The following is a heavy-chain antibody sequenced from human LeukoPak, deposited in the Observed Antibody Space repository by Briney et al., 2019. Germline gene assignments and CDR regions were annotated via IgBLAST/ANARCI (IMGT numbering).Heavy chain of an antibody. D-gene: IGHD6-13*01. V-gene: IGHV4-31*03. Sequence: SQTLSLTCTVSGGSISSGGYYWSWIRQHPGKGLEWIGYIYYSGSTYYNPSLKSRVTISVDTSKNQFSLKLSSVTAADTAVYYCARGGAAGTGNDYWGQGTLVTVSS. CDR2: IYYSGST. J-gene: IGHJ4*02. CDR3: ARGGAAGTGNDY. CDR1: GGSISSGGYY.